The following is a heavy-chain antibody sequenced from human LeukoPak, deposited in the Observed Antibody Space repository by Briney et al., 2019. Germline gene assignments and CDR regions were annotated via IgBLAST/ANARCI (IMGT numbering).Heavy chain of an antibody. CDR1: GYSFTSYW. CDR2: IYPSDSDT. CDR3: ARFSHSSGWFTGYFDY. Sequence: PGESLKISCKGSGYSFTSYWIGWVRQMPGKGLEWMGIIYPSDSDTRYSPSFQGQVTISADKSISTAYLQWSSLKASDTAMYYCARFSHSSGWFTGYFDYWGQGTLVTVSS. D-gene: IGHD6-19*01. J-gene: IGHJ4*02. V-gene: IGHV5-51*01.